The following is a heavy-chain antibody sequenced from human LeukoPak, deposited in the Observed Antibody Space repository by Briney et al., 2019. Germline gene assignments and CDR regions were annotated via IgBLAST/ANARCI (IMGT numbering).Heavy chain of an antibody. V-gene: IGHV4-59*01. Sequence: PSETLSLTCAVYGGSFSGYYWSWIRQPPGKGLEWIGYIHYSGSTNYNPSLKSRVTISVDTSKNQFSLKLSSVTAADTAVYYCARVLPSYYYDSSAAHAFDIWGQGTMVTVSS. D-gene: IGHD3-22*01. J-gene: IGHJ3*02. CDR3: ARVLPSYYYDSSAAHAFDI. CDR2: IHYSGST. CDR1: GGSFSGYY.